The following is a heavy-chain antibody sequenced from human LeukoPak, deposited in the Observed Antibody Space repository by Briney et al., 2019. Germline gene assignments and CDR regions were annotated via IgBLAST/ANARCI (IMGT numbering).Heavy chain of an antibody. CDR2: ISSSSSYI. Sequence: GGSLRLSCAASGFTFSSYSMNWVRQAPGKGLEWASSISSSSSYIYYADSVKGRFTISRDNAKNSLYLQMNSLRAEDTAVYYCARDFPRRGRIVVVPAAYYYYYGMDVWGQGTTVTVSS. CDR3: ARDFPRRGRIVVVPAAYYYYYGMDV. D-gene: IGHD2-2*01. CDR1: GFTFSSYS. V-gene: IGHV3-21*01. J-gene: IGHJ6*02.